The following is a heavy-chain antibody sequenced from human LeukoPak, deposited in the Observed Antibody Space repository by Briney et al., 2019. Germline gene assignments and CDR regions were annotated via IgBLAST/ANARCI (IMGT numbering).Heavy chain of an antibody. CDR2: ISYDGSNK. V-gene: IGHV3-30-3*01. CDR3: AKVGHCSSTSCYRGYGMDV. CDR1: GFTFSSYA. J-gene: IGHJ6*02. Sequence: GGSLRLSCAASGFTFSSYAMHWVRQAPGKGLEWVAVISYDGSNKYYADSVKGRFTISRDNSKNTLYLQMNSLRAEDTAVYYCAKVGHCSSTSCYRGYGMDVWGQGTTVTVSS. D-gene: IGHD2-2*01.